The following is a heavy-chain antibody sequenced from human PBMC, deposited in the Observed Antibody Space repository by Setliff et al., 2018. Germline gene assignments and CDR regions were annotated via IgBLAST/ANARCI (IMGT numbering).Heavy chain of an antibody. D-gene: IGHD6-13*01. CDR1: GYTFGAHY. J-gene: IGHJ4*02. V-gene: IGHV1-2*02. CDR3: AREGIAAAGLDY. CDR2: INPNSGDT. Sequence: ASVKVSCKASGYTFGAHYIHWVRQAPGQGFEWMGWINPNSGDTNYAQNFQGRVTMTRDTSINTVYMDLSGLTSDDTAVYYCAREGIAAAGLDYWGQGTLVTVSS.